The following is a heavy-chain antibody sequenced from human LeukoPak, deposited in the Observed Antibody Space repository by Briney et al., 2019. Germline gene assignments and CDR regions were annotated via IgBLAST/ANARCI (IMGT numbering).Heavy chain of an antibody. CDR2: ISAYNGNT. D-gene: IGHD3-9*01. CDR3: ARDGYYDILTGFESFGMDV. V-gene: IGHV1-18*04. J-gene: IGHJ6*04. Sequence: ASVKVSCKASGYTFTSYGISWVRQAPGQGLEWMGWISAYNGNTNYAQKLQGRVTMTTDTSTSTAYMELRSLRSDDTAVYYCARDGYYDILTGFESFGMDVWGKGTTVTVSS. CDR1: GYTFTSYG.